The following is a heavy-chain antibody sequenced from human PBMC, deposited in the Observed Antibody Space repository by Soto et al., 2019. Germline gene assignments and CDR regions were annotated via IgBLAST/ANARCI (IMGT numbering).Heavy chain of an antibody. Sequence: ASVKVSCKASGYTFTSYPMHWVRQAPGQRLECMGWINVGNANTKYSQNFQGSVTTTRXTXXSXXXTXLXXLRXEDTAVYYCARANSGVGDCWGQGTLVTVSS. CDR3: ARANSGVGDC. CDR2: INVGNANT. V-gene: IGHV1-3*01. D-gene: IGHD6-25*01. J-gene: IGHJ4*02. CDR1: GYTFTSYP.